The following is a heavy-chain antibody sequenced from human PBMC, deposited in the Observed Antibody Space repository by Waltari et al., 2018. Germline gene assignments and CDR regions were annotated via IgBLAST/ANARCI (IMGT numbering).Heavy chain of an antibody. CDR3: ASPLGGIGGAFDI. Sequence: VQLVESGGGLVKTGGSLSLSCAASGFTFSRSSMHWVRQAPGKGLEWVSSISSSSSYIYYADSVKGRFTISRDNAKNSLYLQMNSLRAEDTAVYYCASPLGGIGGAFDIWGQGTMVTVSS. CDR2: ISSSSSYI. V-gene: IGHV3-21*01. CDR1: GFTFSRSS. J-gene: IGHJ3*02. D-gene: IGHD3-16*01.